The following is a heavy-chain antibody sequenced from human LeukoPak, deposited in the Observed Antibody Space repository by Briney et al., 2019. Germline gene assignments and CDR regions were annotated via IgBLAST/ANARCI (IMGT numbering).Heavy chain of an antibody. V-gene: IGHV3-21*01. J-gene: IGHJ4*02. CDR1: GFTFSTYT. CDR2: ISSSSVYK. Sequence: KSGGSLRLSCAASGFTFSTYTMSWVRQAPGKGLEWVSSISSSSVYKYFADSLKDRFTISRDNGKNSLYLQINSLRAEDTAVYFCAGARVVLPAARFDYWGQGALVTVSS. CDR3: AGARVVLPAARFDY. D-gene: IGHD2-2*01.